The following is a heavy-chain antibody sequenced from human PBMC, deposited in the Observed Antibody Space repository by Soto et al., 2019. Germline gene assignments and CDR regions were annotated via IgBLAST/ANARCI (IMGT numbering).Heavy chain of an antibody. CDR1: GGSFSGYY. J-gene: IGHJ3*02. D-gene: IGHD3-3*01. Sequence: QVQLQQWGAGLLKPSETLSLTCAVYGGSFSGYYWSWIRQPPGKGLEWIGEINHSGSTNYNPSLKRRVTISVDTSKNQFSLKLSSVTAADTAVYYCARYDSADAFDIWGQGTMVTVSS. CDR2: INHSGST. CDR3: ARYDSADAFDI. V-gene: IGHV4-34*01.